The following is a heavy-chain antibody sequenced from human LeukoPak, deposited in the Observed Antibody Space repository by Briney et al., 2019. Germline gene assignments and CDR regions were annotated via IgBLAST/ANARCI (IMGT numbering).Heavy chain of an antibody. D-gene: IGHD3-22*01. Sequence: PGGSLRLSCAASGFTVSGNYMSWVRQAPGKGLEWVSVIYSDDRTYYADSAKGRFTISRDNSKNTLYLQMNSLRAEDTAVYYCTRDEDYYDSSGPDVWGKGTTVTVSS. CDR1: GFTVSGNY. CDR2: IYSDDRT. J-gene: IGHJ6*04. V-gene: IGHV3-53*01. CDR3: TRDEDYYDSSGPDV.